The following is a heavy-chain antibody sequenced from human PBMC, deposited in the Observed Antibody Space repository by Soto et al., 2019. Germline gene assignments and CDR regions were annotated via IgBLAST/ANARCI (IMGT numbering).Heavy chain of an antibody. CDR2: ISSSSSTI. J-gene: IGHJ3*02. V-gene: IGHV3-48*01. CDR3: ARAPDSSSWYFAFDI. D-gene: IGHD6-13*01. CDR1: GFTFSSYS. Sequence: GGSLRLSCAASGFTFSSYSMNWVRQAPGKGLEWVSYISSSSSTIYYADSVKGRFTISRDNAKNSLYLQMNSLRAEDTAVYYCARAPDSSSWYFAFDIWGEGTMVTVSS.